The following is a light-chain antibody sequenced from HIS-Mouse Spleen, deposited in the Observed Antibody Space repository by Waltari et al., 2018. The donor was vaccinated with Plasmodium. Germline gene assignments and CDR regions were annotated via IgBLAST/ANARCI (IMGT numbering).Light chain of an antibody. V-gene: IGLV2-14*01. J-gene: IGLJ1*01. Sequence: QSALTQPASVSGSPGQSITIPCTGTTSDLGGFNLVSWYQQHPGKAPKLMIYEVSNRPSGVSNRFSGSKSGNTASLTISGLQAEDEADYYCSSYTSSSTLDVFGTGTKVTVL. CDR3: SSYTSSSTLDV. CDR2: EVS. CDR1: TSDLGGFNL.